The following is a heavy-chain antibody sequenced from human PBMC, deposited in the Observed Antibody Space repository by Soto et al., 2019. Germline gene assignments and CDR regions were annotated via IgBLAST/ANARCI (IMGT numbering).Heavy chain of an antibody. CDR3: VGTHDSLDY. V-gene: IGHV3-21*06. D-gene: IGHD7-27*01. J-gene: IGHJ4*02. Sequence: GGSLRLSCAASELRVRNYYMNWIRQAPGKGLEWVSSIASNGQTFYTDSVKGRFTISRDNAKNSLYLQMNSLRVEDTALYYCVGTHDSLDYWGQGTLVTVSS. CDR1: ELRVRNYY. CDR2: IASNGQT.